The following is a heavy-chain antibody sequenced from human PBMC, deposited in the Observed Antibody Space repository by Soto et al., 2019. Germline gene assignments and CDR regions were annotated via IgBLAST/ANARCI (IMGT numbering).Heavy chain of an antibody. CDR2: FSGTTGNT. Sequence: GGCLGLSCSASGYSFSSYAMSWVRQAPGKGLQWVSTFSGTTGNTYYADSVKGRFTISRDNSKNTLFLQMNSLRAEDTAVYYCAKRGGTSYYFDYWGQGTLVSVSS. V-gene: IGHV3-23*01. J-gene: IGHJ4*02. CDR1: GYSFSSYA. D-gene: IGHD6-6*01. CDR3: AKRGGTSYYFDY.